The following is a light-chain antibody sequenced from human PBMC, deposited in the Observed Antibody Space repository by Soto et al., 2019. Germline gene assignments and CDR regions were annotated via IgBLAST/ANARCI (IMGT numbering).Light chain of an antibody. J-gene: IGKJ2*01. V-gene: IGKV1-39*01. CDR3: QQSYRTPHT. Sequence: DIQMTQSPSSLSASVGDRVTITCRASQCVSAYLLWYQQRHGRAPKLLIYAASNLLSGVPSRFSGSGSGTNFTLTSRRLQREDFATYFCQQSYRTPHTLGQGTKLE. CDR2: AAS. CDR1: QCVSAY.